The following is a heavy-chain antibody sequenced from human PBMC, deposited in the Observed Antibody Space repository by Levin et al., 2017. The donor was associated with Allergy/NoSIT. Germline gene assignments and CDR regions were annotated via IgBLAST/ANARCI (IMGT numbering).Heavy chain of an antibody. D-gene: IGHD3-10*01. CDR2: IDWDDDK. V-gene: IGHV2-70*11. CDR3: ARATNHYYGRGFDY. J-gene: IGHJ4*02. CDR1: GFSLTTSGMC. Sequence: SGPTLVKPTQTLTLTCTFSGFSLTTSGMCVSWIRQPPGNALEWLARIDWDDDKYYSTSLKTRLTISRDTSKNQVVLTMTSMNPVDTATYYCARATNHYYGRGFDYWGQGTPVTVSS.